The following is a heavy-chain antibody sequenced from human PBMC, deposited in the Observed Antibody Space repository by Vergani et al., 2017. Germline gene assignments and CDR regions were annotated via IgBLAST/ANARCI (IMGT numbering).Heavy chain of an antibody. V-gene: IGHV1-46*01. CDR1: GYTFTSYY. J-gene: IGHJ5*02. CDR2: INPSGGST. D-gene: IGHD6-13*01. Sequence: QVQLVQSGAEVKKPGASVKVSCKASGYTFTSYYMHWVRQAPGQGLEWMGIINPSGGSTSYAQKFQGRVTMTRDTSTSTVYMELSSLRSEDTAVYYWARASSYSSSWYGSWFDPWGQGTLVTVSS. CDR3: ARASSYSSSWYGSWFDP.